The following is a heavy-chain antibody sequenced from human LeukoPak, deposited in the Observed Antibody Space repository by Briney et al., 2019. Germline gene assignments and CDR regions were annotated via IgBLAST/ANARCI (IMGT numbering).Heavy chain of an antibody. CDR3: ARGLGDGYYYYMDV. CDR1: GGTFSSYT. V-gene: IGHV1-69*01. D-gene: IGHD2-21*01. Sequence: SVKVSCKASGGTFSSYTISWVRQAPGQGLEWMGGIIPIFGTANYAQKFQGRVTITADESTSTAYMELSSLRSEDTAVYYCARGLGDGYYYYMDVWGKGTTVTVSS. J-gene: IGHJ6*03. CDR2: IIPIFGTA.